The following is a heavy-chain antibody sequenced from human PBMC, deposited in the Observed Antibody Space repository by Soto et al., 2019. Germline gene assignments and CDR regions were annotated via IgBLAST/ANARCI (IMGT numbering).Heavy chain of an antibody. Sequence: QVQLVQSGAEVKKPGSSVKVSCKASGGTFSSYAISWVRQAPGQGLEWMGGIIPIIGTANYAQKFQGRVTITADESTSTAYVELSSLRSEDTAVYYCARTLGGGYGWEWPHPFDDWGQGTLVTVSS. CDR2: IIPIIGTA. J-gene: IGHJ4*02. V-gene: IGHV1-69*01. CDR1: GGTFSSYA. D-gene: IGHD5-12*01. CDR3: ARTLGGGYGWEWPHPFDD.